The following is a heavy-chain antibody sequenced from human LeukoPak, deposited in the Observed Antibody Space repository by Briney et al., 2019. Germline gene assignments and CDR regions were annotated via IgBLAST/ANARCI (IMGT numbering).Heavy chain of an antibody. Sequence: GWSLPVSCIACKFTLSNYVMTWVRQAPGKGLEWVSAISTSSTGTYYPDSVNGRFTIYRDDSKNTLYLQMKSLRVDDTAVYYCAPWIVGGFWADYWGERTLVPVPS. CDR1: KFTLSNYV. CDR2: ISTSSTGT. J-gene: IGHJ4*02. V-gene: IGHV3-23*01. CDR3: APWIVGGFWADY. D-gene: IGHD1-26*01.